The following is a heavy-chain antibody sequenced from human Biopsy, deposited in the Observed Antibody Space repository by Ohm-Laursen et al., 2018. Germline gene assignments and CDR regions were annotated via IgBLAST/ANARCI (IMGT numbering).Heavy chain of an antibody. D-gene: IGHD3-22*01. CDR3: ARGDYFDSNGYFWFDP. CDR1: GGSISSGGSY. Sequence: TLSLTCTVSGGSISSGGSYWSWIRQRPGKGLEWIGYIFNSANTYYNPSLKNLITISGDTSKNQFSLKLNSVTAADTAVYYYARGDYFDSNGYFWFDPWGQGTLVTVSS. J-gene: IGHJ5*02. V-gene: IGHV4-31*01. CDR2: IFNSANT.